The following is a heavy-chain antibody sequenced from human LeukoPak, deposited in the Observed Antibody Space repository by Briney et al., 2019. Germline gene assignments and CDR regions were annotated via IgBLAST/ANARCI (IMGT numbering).Heavy chain of an antibody. V-gene: IGHV1-8*01. Sequence: GVSVKVSCKASGYTFTSYDINWVRQATGQGLEWMGWMNPNSGNTGYAQKFQGRVTMTRNTSISTAYMELSSLRSEDTAVYYCARGRGGDSYGLDWFDPWGQGTLVTVSS. J-gene: IGHJ5*02. CDR1: GYTFTSYD. CDR3: ARGRGGDSYGLDWFDP. CDR2: MNPNSGNT. D-gene: IGHD5-18*01.